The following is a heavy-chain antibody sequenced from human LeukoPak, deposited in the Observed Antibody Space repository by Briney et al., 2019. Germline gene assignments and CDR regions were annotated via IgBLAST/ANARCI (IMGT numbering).Heavy chain of an antibody. CDR3: AREGHSRFDY. Sequence: KPSETLSLTCAVYGGSFSGYYWSWIRQPAGKGLEWIGRIYTSGSTNYNPSLKSRVTMSVDTSKNQFSLKLSSVTAADTAVYYCAREGHSRFDYWGQGTLVTVSS. CDR1: GGSFSGYY. D-gene: IGHD6-13*01. CDR2: IYTSGST. J-gene: IGHJ4*02. V-gene: IGHV4-4*07.